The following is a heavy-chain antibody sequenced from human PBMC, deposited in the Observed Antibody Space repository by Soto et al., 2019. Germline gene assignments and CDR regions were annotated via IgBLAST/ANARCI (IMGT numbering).Heavy chain of an antibody. CDR2: VFSSGST. J-gene: IGHJ4*02. V-gene: IGHV4-59*02. CDR3: ARGGYNYALSHFDY. Sequence: TSETLSLPWTGSGGSVSNYYWTLFRQPPGKGLEWIGYVFSSGSTNYSPSLKSRVTISVDTSKNQFSLKLSSVTAADTAVYYCARGGYNYALSHFDYLGQGSLVTVSS. CDR1: GGSVSNYY. D-gene: IGHD5-18*01.